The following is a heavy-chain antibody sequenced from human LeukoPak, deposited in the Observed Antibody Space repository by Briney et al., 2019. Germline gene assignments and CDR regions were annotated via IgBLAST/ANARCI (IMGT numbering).Heavy chain of an antibody. CDR3: ARASTYDSSGYVVY. J-gene: IGHJ4*02. V-gene: IGHV1-18*01. D-gene: IGHD3-22*01. Sequence: GASVKVSCKASGYTFNNYGISWVRQAPGQGLEWMGWISAYNGNTNYAQKLQGRVTMTTDTSTSTAYMELRSLRSDDTAVYYCARASTYDSSGYVVYWGQGTLVTVSS. CDR1: GYTFNNYG. CDR2: ISAYNGNT.